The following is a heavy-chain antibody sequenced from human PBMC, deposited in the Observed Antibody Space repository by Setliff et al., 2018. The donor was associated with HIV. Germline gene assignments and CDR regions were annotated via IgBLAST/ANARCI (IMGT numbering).Heavy chain of an antibody. Sequence: ASVTVSCKASGYSFTDYYIHWVRQAPGQGLEWMVWINPKSDGTNYAQKFRGWITMTRDTSISTAYMELSRLRSDDTAVYYCARGMDYYDTSGYYQYYFDYWGQGTPVTVSS. V-gene: IGHV1-2*04. CDR2: INPKSDGT. J-gene: IGHJ4*02. D-gene: IGHD3-22*01. CDR3: ARGMDYYDTSGYYQYYFDY. CDR1: GYSFTDYY.